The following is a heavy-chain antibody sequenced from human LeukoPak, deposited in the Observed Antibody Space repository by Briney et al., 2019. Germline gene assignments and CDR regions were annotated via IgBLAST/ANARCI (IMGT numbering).Heavy chain of an antibody. Sequence: GGSLRLSCADSRFTLSSFVMNSVRQAPGKGLEWVSGISANAVSTYYADSVKGRFTISRDNSKNTLYLHMDRLGTEDTAVYYCASMPSTEIYYFYYLQVRGKVTTVTVSS. J-gene: IGHJ6*03. D-gene: IGHD2-2*01. V-gene: IGHV3-23*01. CDR1: RFTLSSFV. CDR2: ISANAVST. CDR3: ASMPSTEIYYFYYLQV.